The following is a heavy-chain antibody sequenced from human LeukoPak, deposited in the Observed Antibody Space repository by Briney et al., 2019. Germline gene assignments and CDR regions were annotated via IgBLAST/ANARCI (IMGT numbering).Heavy chain of an antibody. CDR2: ISSDGSSK. CDR1: GFTFSSYG. J-gene: IGHJ4*02. D-gene: IGHD2/OR15-2a*01. Sequence: SLRLSCAASGFTFSSYGMHWVRQAPGKGPEWVAVISSDGSSKYYIDSMKGRFTISRDNSKNTLYLQMNSLRAEDTAMYYCARGENSKTYPVSGYWGQGTLVTVAS. V-gene: IGHV3-30*03. CDR3: ARGENSKTYPVSGY.